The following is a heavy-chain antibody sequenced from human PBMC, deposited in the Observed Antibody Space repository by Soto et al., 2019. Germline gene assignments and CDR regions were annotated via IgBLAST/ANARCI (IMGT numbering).Heavy chain of an antibody. V-gene: IGHV3-23*01. D-gene: IGHD6-6*01. CDR3: AKNQVDLTAVRLFFGS. CDR1: GFTFSSYA. J-gene: IGHJ5*02. Sequence: EVQLLESGGGLVQPGGSLRLSCTASGFTFSSYAMSWVRQAPGKGLEWVAAVSTSGGTTQYADSVKGRFTISRDNSKKTLYLQMNSLRAEDTAVYYCAKNQVDLTAVRLFFGSWGQGTLVTVSS. CDR2: VSTSGGTT.